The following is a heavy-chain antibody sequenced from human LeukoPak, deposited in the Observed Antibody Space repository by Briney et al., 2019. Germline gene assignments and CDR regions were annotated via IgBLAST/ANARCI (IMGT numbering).Heavy chain of an antibody. CDR2: IRYDGSNK. CDR3: AKSIAAAGTGSSGWFIFDY. Sequence: GGSLRLSCAASGFTFSSYGMHWVRQAPGKGLEWVAFIRYDGSNKYYADSVKGRFTISRDNSKNTLYLQMNSLRAEDTAVYYCAKSIAAAGTGSSGWFIFDYWGQGTLVTVSS. CDR1: GFTFSSYG. D-gene: IGHD6-13*01. J-gene: IGHJ4*02. V-gene: IGHV3-30*02.